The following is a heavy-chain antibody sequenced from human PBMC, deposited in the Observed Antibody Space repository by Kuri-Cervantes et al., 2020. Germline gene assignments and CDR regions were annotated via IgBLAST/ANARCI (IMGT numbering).Heavy chain of an antibody. CDR1: LGSFSGHY. V-gene: IGHV4-34*01. CDR3: ARDPATYCSSTSCYGGWFDP. CDR2: INHGGSI. J-gene: IGHJ5*02. Sequence: SETLSLTCAVYLGSFSGHYWTWIRQPPGKGLEWVGEINHGGSINYNPSLKSRVTISVDTSKNQFSLKLSSVTAADTAVYYCARDPATYCSSTSCYGGWFDPWGQGTLVTVSS. D-gene: IGHD2-2*01.